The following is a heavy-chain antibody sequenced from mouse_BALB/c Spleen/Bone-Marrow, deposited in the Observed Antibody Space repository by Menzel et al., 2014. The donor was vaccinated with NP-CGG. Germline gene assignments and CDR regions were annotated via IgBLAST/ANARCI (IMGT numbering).Heavy chain of an antibody. CDR2: ISYSGSF. V-gene: IGHV3-2*02. CDR3: ARSGGKRYFAV. CDR1: GYSITSDYA. J-gene: IGHJ1*01. D-gene: IGHD1-1*02. Sequence: ESGPGLVKPFQSLSLTCTVTGYSITSDYAWNWIRQFPGNKLEWMGYISYSGSFSYNPSLKSRISVTQDTSKNQFFLQLNSVTAEDTATYYCARSGGKRYFAVWGAGTSVTVSS.